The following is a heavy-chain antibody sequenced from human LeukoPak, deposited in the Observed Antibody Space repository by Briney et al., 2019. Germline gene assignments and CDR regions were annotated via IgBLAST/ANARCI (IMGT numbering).Heavy chain of an antibody. D-gene: IGHD2-2*01. CDR1: GFTFDDYG. Sequence: GGSLRLSCVASGFTFDDYGMNWVRRAPGKGLEWVSAITWNGGSTAYADSVKGRFTISRDNPKNSLYLQTNNLRAEDTALYFCARGRYCSSSSCPPVSYFDSWGQGTLVTVSS. V-gene: IGHV3-20*04. CDR3: ARGRYCSSSSCPPVSYFDS. CDR2: ITWNGGST. J-gene: IGHJ4*02.